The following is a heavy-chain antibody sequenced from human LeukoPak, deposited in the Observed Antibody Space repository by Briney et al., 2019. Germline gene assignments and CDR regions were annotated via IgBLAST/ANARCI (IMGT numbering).Heavy chain of an antibody. J-gene: IGHJ5*02. D-gene: IGHD2-2*01. CDR3: ARESACGTTNCLAPADWLDP. Sequence: ASVKVSCKASGYTFTGYYMHWVRQAPGQGLEWMGWISPNSGDTDIAQKFQGRVIMTRDTSIATSYMEVDSLTSDDTAVYYCARESACGTTNCLAPADWLDPWGQGTLVIASS. CDR2: ISPNSGDT. CDR1: GYTFTGYY. V-gene: IGHV1-2*02.